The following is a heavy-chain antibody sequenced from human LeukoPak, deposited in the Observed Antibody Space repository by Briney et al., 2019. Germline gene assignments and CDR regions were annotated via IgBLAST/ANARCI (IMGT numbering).Heavy chain of an antibody. CDR3: ARRASGADYFDY. J-gene: IGHJ4*02. D-gene: IGHD1-26*01. CDR2: IYYSGST. V-gene: IGHV4-39*01. CDR1: GGSISSSYYY. Sequence: SETLSLTCTVSGGSISSSYYYWGWIRQPPGKGLEWIGSIYYSGSTYYNPSLKSRVTISVDTSKNQFSLKLRSVTAADTAVYYCARRASGADYFDYWGQGTLVTVSS.